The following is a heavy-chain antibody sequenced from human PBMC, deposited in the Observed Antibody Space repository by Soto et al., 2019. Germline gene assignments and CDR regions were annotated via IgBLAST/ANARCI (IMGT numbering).Heavy chain of an antibody. J-gene: IGHJ4*02. CDR1: GFTFSSSD. D-gene: IGHD3-22*01. CDR2: IGSAGDP. V-gene: IGHV3-13*05. Sequence: EVQLVESGGGLVQPGGSLRLSCAASGFTFSSSDMHWVRQATGKGLEWVSGIGSAGDPYYAGSVKGRFTISRENAKNSLYLQMNSLRAGDTAVYYCARDSYDSSGLDYWGQGTLVTVSS. CDR3: ARDSYDSSGLDY.